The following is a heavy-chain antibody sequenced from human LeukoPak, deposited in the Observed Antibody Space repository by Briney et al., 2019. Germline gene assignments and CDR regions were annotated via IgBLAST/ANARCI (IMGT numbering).Heavy chain of an antibody. CDR2: IIPIFDTA. D-gene: IGHD3-10*01. CDR1: GGTFSSYA. Sequence: SVKVSCKASGGTFSSYAISWVRQAPGQGLEWMGGIIPIFDTANYAQKFQGRVTITADKSTSTAYMELSSLRSEDTAGYYCARGEDTMVRGVDYWGQGTLVTVSS. J-gene: IGHJ4*02. V-gene: IGHV1-69*06. CDR3: ARGEDTMVRGVDY.